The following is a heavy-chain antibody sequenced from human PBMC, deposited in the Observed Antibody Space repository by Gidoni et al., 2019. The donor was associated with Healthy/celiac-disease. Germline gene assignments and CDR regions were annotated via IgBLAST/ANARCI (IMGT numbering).Heavy chain of an antibody. Sequence: QVQLQQWGAGLLKPSETLSLTCAVYGGSFSGYYWSWIRQPPGKGLEWIGEINHSGSTNYNPSLKSRVTISVDTSKNQFSLKLSSVTAADTAVYYCARGMRRAPNAFDIWGQGTMVTVSS. CDR1: GGSFSGYY. J-gene: IGHJ3*02. V-gene: IGHV4-34*01. CDR2: INHSGST. CDR3: ARGMRRAPNAFDI.